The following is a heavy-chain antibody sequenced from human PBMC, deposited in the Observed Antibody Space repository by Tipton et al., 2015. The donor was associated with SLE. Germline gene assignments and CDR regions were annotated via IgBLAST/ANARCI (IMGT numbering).Heavy chain of an antibody. D-gene: IGHD4-17*01. CDR3: ARPHGDYHWFDP. Sequence: TLSLTCTVSGGSISSSSYYWGWIRQPPGKGLEWIGSIYYSGSTYYNPSLKSRVTISVDTSKNQFSLKLSSVTAADTAVYYCARPHGDYHWFDPWGQGTLVTVSS. J-gene: IGHJ5*02. CDR1: GGSISSSSYY. V-gene: IGHV4-39*07. CDR2: IYYSGST.